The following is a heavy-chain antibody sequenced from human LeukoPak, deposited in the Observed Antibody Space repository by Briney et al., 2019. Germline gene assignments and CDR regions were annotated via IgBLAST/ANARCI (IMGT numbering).Heavy chain of an antibody. Sequence: SETLSLTCTVSGGSISSGDYYGSWIRQPPGKGLEWIGYIYYSGSTYYNPSLKSRVTISVDTSKNQFSLKLSSVTAADTAVYYCARDGITMVRDWGQGTPVTVSS. CDR3: ARDGITMVRD. CDR2: IYYSGST. CDR1: GGSISSGDYY. J-gene: IGHJ4*02. V-gene: IGHV4-30-4*01. D-gene: IGHD3-10*01.